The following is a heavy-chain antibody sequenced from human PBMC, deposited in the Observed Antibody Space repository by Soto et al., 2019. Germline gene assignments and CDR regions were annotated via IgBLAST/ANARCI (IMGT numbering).Heavy chain of an antibody. J-gene: IGHJ6*02. Sequence: SETLSLTCSVAGDSISSYFWSWIRQPPGQGLEWIGCVYHSGSTNYSPSLKRRVSISVDTSKNQFSLRLTSVTAADTAVYYCARTYSSSYSRYPVYYGMDVWGQGTTVT. V-gene: IGHV4-59*01. D-gene: IGHD3-22*01. CDR1: GDSISSYF. CDR3: ARTYSSSYSRYPVYYGMDV. CDR2: VYHSGST.